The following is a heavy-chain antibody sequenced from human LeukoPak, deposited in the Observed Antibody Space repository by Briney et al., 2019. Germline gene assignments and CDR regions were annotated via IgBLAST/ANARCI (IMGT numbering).Heavy chain of an antibody. CDR3: ARSGIAAAGEYYYYYYMDV. Sequence: ASVKVSCKASGYTFTSYGISWVRQAPGQGLEWMGWINTNTGNPTYAQGFTGRFVFSLDTSVSTAYLQISSLKAEDTAVYYCARSGIAAAGEYYYYYYMDVWGKGTTVTVSS. D-gene: IGHD6-13*01. J-gene: IGHJ6*03. V-gene: IGHV7-4-1*02. CDR1: GYTFTSYG. CDR2: INTNTGNP.